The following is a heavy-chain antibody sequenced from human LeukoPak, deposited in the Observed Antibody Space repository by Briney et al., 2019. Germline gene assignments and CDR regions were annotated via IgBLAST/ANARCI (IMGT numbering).Heavy chain of an antibody. CDR1: GYTFTSYG. Sequence: ASVKVSCKASGYTFTSYGISWVRQAPGQGLEWMGWISAYNGNTNYAQKLQGRVTTTTDTSTSTAYMVLRSLRSDDTAVYYCARDFAPPGHYGDPGTLVYWGQGTLVTVSS. V-gene: IGHV1-18*01. CDR2: ISAYNGNT. J-gene: IGHJ4*02. CDR3: ARDFAPPGHYGDPGTLVY. D-gene: IGHD4-17*01.